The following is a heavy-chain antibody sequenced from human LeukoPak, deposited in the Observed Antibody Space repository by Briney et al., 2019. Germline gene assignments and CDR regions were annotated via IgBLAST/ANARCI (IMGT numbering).Heavy chain of an antibody. J-gene: IGHJ4*02. CDR2: FDPEDGET. V-gene: IGHV1-24*01. D-gene: IGHD6-19*01. CDR1: GYTLTELS. Sequence: ASVKVSCKVSGYTLTELSMHWVRQAPGKGLEWMGGFDPEDGETIYAQKFQGRVTMTEDTSTDTAYMELSSLRSEDTAVYYCATDIQSSGWYGFDYWGEGTLVTVSS. CDR3: ATDIQSSGWYGFDY.